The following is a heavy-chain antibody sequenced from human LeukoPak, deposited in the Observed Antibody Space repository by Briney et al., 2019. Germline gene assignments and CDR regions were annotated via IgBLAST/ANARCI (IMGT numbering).Heavy chain of an antibody. J-gene: IGHJ4*02. D-gene: IGHD4-17*01. CDR2: MYTGGST. V-gene: IGHV3-66*01. CDR3: AREGGRDYGDYLSY. CDR1: GFTFSSYA. Sequence: GGSLRLSCAASGFTFSSYAMTWVRQAPGKGLEWVSVMYTGGSTYYADSVKGRFTISRDTSKNTLDLQMNSLRAEDTAVYYCAREGGRDYGDYLSYWGQGTLVTVSS.